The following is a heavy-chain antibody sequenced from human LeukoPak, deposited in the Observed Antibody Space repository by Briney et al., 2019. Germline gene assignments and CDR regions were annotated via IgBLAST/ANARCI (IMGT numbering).Heavy chain of an antibody. D-gene: IGHD2-8*01. CDR2: ISAYNGDT. CDR1: GYNFTNYA. V-gene: IGHV1-18*01. CDR3: AREGADCSNGVCYNDDTFDI. J-gene: IGHJ3*02. Sequence: AASVKVSCKASGYNFTNYAISWVRQAPGQGLEWMGWISAYNGDTDNEQKFQGRLTMTTDTSTTTAYMELRSLRSDDTAVYYCAREGADCSNGVCYNDDTFDIWGQGTMVTVSS.